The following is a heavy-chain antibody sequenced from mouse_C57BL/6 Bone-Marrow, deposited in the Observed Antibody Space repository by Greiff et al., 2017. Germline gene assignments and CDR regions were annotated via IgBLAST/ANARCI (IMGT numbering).Heavy chain of an antibody. CDR1: GYTFTSYW. CDR2: IHPSDSDT. J-gene: IGHJ3*01. Sequence: QVQLQQPGAELVKPGASVKVSCKASGYTFTSYWMHWVKQRPGQGLEWIGRIHPSDSDTNYNQKFKGKATLTVDKSSSTAYMQLSRLTSEDSAVYYCAIGRGYDYDPFAYWGQGTLVTVSA. V-gene: IGHV1-74*01. CDR3: AIGRGYDYDPFAY. D-gene: IGHD2-4*01.